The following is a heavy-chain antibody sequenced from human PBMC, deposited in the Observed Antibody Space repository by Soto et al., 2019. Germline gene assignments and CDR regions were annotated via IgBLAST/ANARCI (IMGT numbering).Heavy chain of an antibody. J-gene: IGHJ4*02. CDR2: ISGSGGST. D-gene: IGHD3-9*01. CDR3: AKGLALLRYFDWLSLIDY. V-gene: IGHV3-23*01. Sequence: GGSLRLSCAASGFTFSSYAMSWVRQAPGKGLEWVSAISGSGGSTYYADSVKGRFTISRDNSKNTLYLQMNSLRAEDTAVYYCAKGLALLRYFDWLSLIDYWGQGTLVTVSS. CDR1: GFTFSSYA.